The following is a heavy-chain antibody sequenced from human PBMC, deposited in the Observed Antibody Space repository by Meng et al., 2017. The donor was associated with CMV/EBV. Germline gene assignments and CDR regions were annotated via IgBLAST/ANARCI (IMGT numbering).Heavy chain of an antibody. CDR3: ARGLSGSYFDY. CDR2: ISYDGSNK. J-gene: IGHJ4*02. V-gene: IGHV3-30*04. CDR1: GFTFSSYA. Sequence: SCADSGFTFSSYAMHWVRQAPGKGLEWVAVISYDGSNKYYADSVKGRFTISRDNSKNTLYLQMNSLRAEDTAVYYCARGLSGSYFDYWGQGTLVTVSS. D-gene: IGHD1-26*01.